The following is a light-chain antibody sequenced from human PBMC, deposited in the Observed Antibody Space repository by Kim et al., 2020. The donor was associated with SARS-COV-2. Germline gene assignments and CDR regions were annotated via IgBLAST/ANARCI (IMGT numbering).Light chain of an antibody. CDR2: RGS. V-gene: IGLV3-9*01. CDR1: NIGSKK. Sequence: VALGQAASITWGGDNIGSKKVRWYQQKPGQAPVLVSYRGSNRPSGIPDRFSGSNSGNTATLTISRAQAGDETSYYCQLWDSSADVVFGGGTQLTVL. CDR3: QLWDSSADVV. J-gene: IGLJ2*01.